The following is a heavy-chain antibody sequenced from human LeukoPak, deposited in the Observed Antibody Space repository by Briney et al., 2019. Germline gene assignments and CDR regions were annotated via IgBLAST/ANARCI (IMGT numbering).Heavy chain of an antibody. D-gene: IGHD3-22*01. Sequence: ASVKVSCKASSYTFTSYGISWVRQAPGQGLEWMGWISAYNGNTNYAQKLQGRVTMTTDTSTSTAYMELRSLRSDDTAVYYCARRTRDYYDSSALHYWGQGTLVTVSS. V-gene: IGHV1-18*01. CDR3: ARRTRDYYDSSALHY. CDR1: SYTFTSYG. J-gene: IGHJ4*02. CDR2: ISAYNGNT.